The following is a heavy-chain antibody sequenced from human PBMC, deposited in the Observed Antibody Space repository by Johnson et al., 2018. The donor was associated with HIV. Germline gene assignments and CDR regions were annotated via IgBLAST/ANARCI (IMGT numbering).Heavy chain of an antibody. CDR1: RFTFSSYA. Sequence: QVQLVESGGGLVQPWPSLRLSCAASRFTFSSYAIHWVRQAPGKGLEWVAVLSYDGNTKYYADSVKGRFTFSSDNAKKSLYLQMNSLRAEDTAVYYCARSVALIVATFDAFDIWGQGTMVTVSS. D-gene: IGHD5-12*01. J-gene: IGHJ3*02. CDR3: ARSVALIVATFDAFDI. V-gene: IGHV3-30*04. CDR2: LSYDGNTK.